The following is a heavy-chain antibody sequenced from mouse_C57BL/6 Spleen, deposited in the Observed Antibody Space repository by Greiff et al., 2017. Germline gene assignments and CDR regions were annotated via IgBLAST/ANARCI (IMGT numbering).Heavy chain of an antibody. CDR2: IHPNSGST. V-gene: IGHV1-64*01. Sequence: QVQLQQPGAELVKPGASVKLSCKASGYTFTSYWMHWVKQRPGQGLEWIGMIHPNSGSTNYNEKFKSKATLTVDKSSSTAYMQLSSLTSEDSAVYYCARSFYYSNPYYYFDYWGQGTTLTVSS. CDR3: ARSFYYSNPYYYFDY. J-gene: IGHJ2*01. CDR1: GYTFTSYW. D-gene: IGHD2-5*01.